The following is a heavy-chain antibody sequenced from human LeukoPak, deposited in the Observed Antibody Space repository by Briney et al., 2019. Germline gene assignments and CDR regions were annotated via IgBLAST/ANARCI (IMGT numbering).Heavy chain of an antibody. D-gene: IGHD3-9*01. CDR1: GFKFRDCW. CDR2: IREDGSEK. Sequence: PGGSLRLSCAASGFKFRDCWMNGVRQAPGKGVEWLANIREDGSEKYYAESVKGRFTISRDKTRTLLFLHLSSVRVEDTAVYYCERWDGKLFEWNMDVWGKGTTVTVSS. J-gene: IGHJ6*04. CDR3: ERWDGKLFEWNMDV. V-gene: IGHV3-7*01.